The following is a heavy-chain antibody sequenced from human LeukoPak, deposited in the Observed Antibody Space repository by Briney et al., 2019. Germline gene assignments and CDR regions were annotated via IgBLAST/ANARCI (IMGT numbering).Heavy chain of an antibody. CDR3: ATGGRWELPRPYAFDF. V-gene: IGHV1-18*01. CDR1: GYTFTSYG. J-gene: IGHJ3*01. CDR2: ISAYNGNT. Sequence: ASVKVSCKASGYTFTSYGISWVRQAPGQGLEWMGWISAYNGNTNYAQKLQGRVTMTTDTSTTTAYMELRSLRSDDTAVYYCATGGRWELPRPYAFDFWGQGTMVTVSS. D-gene: IGHD1-26*01.